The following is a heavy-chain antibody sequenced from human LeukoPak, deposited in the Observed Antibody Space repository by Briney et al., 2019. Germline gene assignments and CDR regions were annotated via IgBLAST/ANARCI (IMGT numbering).Heavy chain of an antibody. D-gene: IGHD2-15*01. V-gene: IGHV1-69*13. Sequence: SVKVSCKASGGTFSSYAISWVRQAPGQGLEWMGGIIPIFGTANYAQKFQGRVTITADESTSTAYMELSSLRSEDTAVYYCAREGCSGGSCYSWGQGTLVTVSS. J-gene: IGHJ4*02. CDR2: IIPIFGTA. CDR1: GGTFSSYA. CDR3: AREGCSGGSCYS.